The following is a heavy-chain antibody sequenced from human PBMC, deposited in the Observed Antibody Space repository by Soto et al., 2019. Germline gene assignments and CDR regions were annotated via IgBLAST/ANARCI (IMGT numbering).Heavy chain of an antibody. D-gene: IGHD3-9*01. J-gene: IGHJ4*02. CDR1: GYTFSSYY. Sequence: QVQLVQSGAEVKKPGASVTVSCKASGYTFSSYYIHWARQAPGQGLEWIGIINPNGGSTHYAQNLKGSLTVTRDTATATVYMDLSALTSDDTAMYYCARGLGLADCWGQGTLVTVSS. V-gene: IGHV1-46*01. CDR3: ARGLGLADC. CDR2: INPNGGST.